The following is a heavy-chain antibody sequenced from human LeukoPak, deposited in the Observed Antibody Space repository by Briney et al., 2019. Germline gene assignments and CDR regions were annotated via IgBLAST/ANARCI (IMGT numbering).Heavy chain of an antibody. V-gene: IGHV4-31*03. J-gene: IGHJ4*02. CDR2: IHHSGML. CDR1: GASFNSDDQY. CDR3: SRGLDSRKLGY. Sequence: SGTLSLTCTVSGASFNSDDQYWNWIRQSPGRGLEWIGSIHHSGMLYNNPSLESRVTMSRDTSKNQLSLNLNSVTAADTAVYFCSRGLDSRKLGYWGQGILVTVSS. D-gene: IGHD3-22*01.